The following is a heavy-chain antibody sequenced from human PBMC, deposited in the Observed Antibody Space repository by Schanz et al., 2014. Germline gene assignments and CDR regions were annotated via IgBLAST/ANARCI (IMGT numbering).Heavy chain of an antibody. D-gene: IGHD6-13*01. CDR2: VNPSGGST. Sequence: QVQLVQSGAEVKKPGSSVKVSCKASRSTFSSYTISWVRQAPGQGLEWMGIVNPSGGSTTYAQKFQGRVTMARDTSTSTVYMELSSLRSEDTAVYYCARDGVDAAAGGNYWGQGTLVTVSS. CDR1: RSTFSSYT. V-gene: IGHV1-46*03. CDR3: ARDGVDAAAGGNY. J-gene: IGHJ4*02.